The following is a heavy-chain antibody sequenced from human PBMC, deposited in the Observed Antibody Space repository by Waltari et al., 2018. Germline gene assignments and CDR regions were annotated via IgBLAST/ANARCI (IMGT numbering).Heavy chain of an antibody. CDR1: GFTFSSYA. Sequence: EVQVLESGGGLVQPGGSLRLSCAASGFTFSSYAMSWVRQAPGKGLEWISSISGSAINTYYSDSVKGRCTISRDTSKNTLYLQMNSLRADDTAVYYCAKDRCTNGVCWDDYWGQGTLVTVSS. J-gene: IGHJ4*02. CDR2: ISGSAINT. V-gene: IGHV3-23*01. D-gene: IGHD2-8*01. CDR3: AKDRCTNGVCWDDY.